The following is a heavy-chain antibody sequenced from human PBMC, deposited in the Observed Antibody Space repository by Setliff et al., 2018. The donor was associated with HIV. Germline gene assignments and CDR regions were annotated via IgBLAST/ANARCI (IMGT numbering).Heavy chain of an antibody. J-gene: IGHJ3*01. CDR2: IYHSGST. CDR3: ARAPPGIQNDAFDV. Sequence: PSETLSLTCTVSGYSISSDYYWGWIRQPPGKGLEWIGNIYHSGSTYYNPSLKSRVTISVDTSKNQFSLQLTSVTAADTAVYYCARAPPGIQNDAFDVWGQGTMVTVPS. CDR1: GYSISSDYY. V-gene: IGHV4-38-2*02.